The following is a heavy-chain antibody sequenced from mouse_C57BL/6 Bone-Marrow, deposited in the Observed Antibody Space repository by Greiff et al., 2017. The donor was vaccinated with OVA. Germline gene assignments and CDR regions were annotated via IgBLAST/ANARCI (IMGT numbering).Heavy chain of an antibody. Sequence: QVQLKQSGPGLVQPSQSLSITCTVSGFSLTSYGVHWVRQSPGKGLEWLGVIWSGGSTDYNAAFISRLSISKDNSKSQVFFKMNSLQADDTAIYYCARNSPTRGSSYGYAMDYWGQGTSVTVSS. J-gene: IGHJ4*01. CDR3: ARNSPTRGSSYGYAMDY. CDR1: GFSLTSYG. D-gene: IGHD1-1*01. CDR2: IWSGGST. V-gene: IGHV2-2*01.